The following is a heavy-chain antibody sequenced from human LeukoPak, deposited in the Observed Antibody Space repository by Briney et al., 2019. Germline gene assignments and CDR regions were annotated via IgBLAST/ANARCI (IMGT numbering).Heavy chain of an antibody. CDR2: IWYDGRDE. CDR3: ASLTIFGVG. CDR1: GFTFSSYG. V-gene: IGHV3-33*01. Sequence: GGSLRLSCAASGFTFSSYGMHWVRQAPGKGLEWVALIWYDGRDEYYADSVKGRFTISRDNSRNTLYLQMNSLRAEDTAVYYCASLTIFGVGGGQGTLVTVSS. J-gene: IGHJ4*02. D-gene: IGHD3-3*01.